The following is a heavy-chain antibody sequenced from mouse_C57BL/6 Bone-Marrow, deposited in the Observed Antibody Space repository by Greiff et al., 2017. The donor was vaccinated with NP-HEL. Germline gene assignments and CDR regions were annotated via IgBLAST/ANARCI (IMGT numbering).Heavy chain of an antibody. D-gene: IGHD1-1*01. V-gene: IGHV1-76*01. CDR1: GYTFTDYY. Sequence: QVQLQQSGAELVRPGASVKLSCKASGYTFTDYYINWVKQRPGQGLEWIARIYPGSGNTYYNEKFKGKATLTADKSSSTAYMELRSLTSEDSAVYFCARRFYGSSYNYAMDYWGQGTSVTVSS. J-gene: IGHJ4*01. CDR2: IYPGSGNT. CDR3: ARRFYGSSYNYAMDY.